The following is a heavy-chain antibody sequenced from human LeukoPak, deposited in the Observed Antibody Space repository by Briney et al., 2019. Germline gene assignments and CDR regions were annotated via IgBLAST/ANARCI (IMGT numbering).Heavy chain of an antibody. CDR1: GFSVSNYY. Sequence: GSLRLSCAASGFSVSNYYMSWVRQPPEKGLEWVSVMYTGGGRYYGDSVKGRFTISRDNSKNTVFLQMNSLRVEDTALYYCTRGQSYCGADCYSDWGQGTLVTVSS. J-gene: IGHJ4*02. CDR3: TRGQSYCGADCYSD. D-gene: IGHD2-21*02. CDR2: MYTGGGR. V-gene: IGHV3-66*01.